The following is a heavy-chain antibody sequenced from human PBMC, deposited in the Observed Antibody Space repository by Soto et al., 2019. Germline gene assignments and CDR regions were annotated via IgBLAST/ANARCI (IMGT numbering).Heavy chain of an antibody. V-gene: IGHV4-59*01. CDR2: IYYSGST. Sequence: PSETLSLTCTVSGGSISSYYWSWIRQPPGKGLEWIGYIYYSGSTNYNPSLKSRVTISVDTSKNQFSLKLSSVTAADTAVYYCARWRVGSSVPHTPFAVFDYWGQGTLVTVSS. J-gene: IGHJ4*02. CDR3: ARWRVGSSVPHTPFAVFDY. CDR1: GGSISSYY. D-gene: IGHD6-19*01.